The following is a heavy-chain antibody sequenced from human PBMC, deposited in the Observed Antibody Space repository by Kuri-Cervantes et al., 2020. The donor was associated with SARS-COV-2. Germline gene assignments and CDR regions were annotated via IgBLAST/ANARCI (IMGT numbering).Heavy chain of an antibody. CDR2: INPSGGT. J-gene: IGHJ6*02. D-gene: IGHD2-2*01. CDR3: ARVGGYCSSTSCFKGAYYYGMDV. Sequence: ASVKVSCKASGYTFTGYYMHWVRQAPGQGLEWMGWINPSGGTKYAQKFQGRVTMTRDTSISTAYMELSRLRSDDTAVYYCARVGGYCSSTSCFKGAYYYGMDVWGQGTTVTVSS. CDR1: GYTFTGYY. V-gene: IGHV1-2*02.